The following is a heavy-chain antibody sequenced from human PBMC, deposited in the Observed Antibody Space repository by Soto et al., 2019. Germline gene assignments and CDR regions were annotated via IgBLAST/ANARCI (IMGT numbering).Heavy chain of an antibody. Sequence: QVQLQQWGAGLLKPSETLSLTCAVYGGSFSGYYWSWIRQPPGKGLEWIGEINHSGSTNYNPSLKSRDTISVDTYKNQFSLKMSSVTAADTAVYYCASRGYSGYEGYWGQGTLVTVSS. J-gene: IGHJ4*02. V-gene: IGHV4-34*01. CDR1: GGSFSGYY. CDR2: INHSGST. CDR3: ASRGYSGYEGY. D-gene: IGHD5-12*01.